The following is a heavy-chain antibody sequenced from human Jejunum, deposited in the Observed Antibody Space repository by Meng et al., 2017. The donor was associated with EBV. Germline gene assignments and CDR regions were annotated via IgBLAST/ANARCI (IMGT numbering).Heavy chain of an antibody. CDR2: IGGSGGAT. CDR3: AKLTRA. V-gene: IGHV3-23*04. J-gene: IGHJ5*02. D-gene: IGHD1/OR15-1a*01. Sequence: VERVVARWWLVQPGGALRLSCASSGFSLSSPALSWVRQAPGKGLEWVSSIGGSGGATYYADSVKGRFTISRDNSQSTLYLQMNSLRAEDTAVYYCAKLTRAWGQGTLVTVSS. CDR1: GFSLSSPA.